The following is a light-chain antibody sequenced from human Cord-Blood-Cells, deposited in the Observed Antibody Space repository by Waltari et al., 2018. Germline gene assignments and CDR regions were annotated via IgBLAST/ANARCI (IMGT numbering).Light chain of an antibody. CDR3: QQRSNWPLT. J-gene: IGKJ4*01. V-gene: IGKV3-11*01. Sequence: DIVLTPSPATLSLSPGERAHLSCRASQSVSSYLAWYQQKPGQAPRLLIYDATNRATGIPARFSGSGSGTDFTLTISSLEPEDFAVYYCQQRSNWPLTFGGGTKVEIK. CDR1: QSVSSY. CDR2: DAT.